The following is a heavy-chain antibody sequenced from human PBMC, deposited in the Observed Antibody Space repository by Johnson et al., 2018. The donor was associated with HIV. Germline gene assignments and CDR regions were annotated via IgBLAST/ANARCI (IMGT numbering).Heavy chain of an antibody. CDR2: ISYDGINK. CDR1: GFTFSSYA. CDR3: AKGEYYDRSTYLGERVRTGDGFDI. V-gene: IGHV3-30-3*01. J-gene: IGHJ3*02. Sequence: QVQLVESGGGLVKPGGSLRVSCAASGFTFSSYAMHWVRQAPGKGLEWVAVISYDGINKYYADSVKGRFTISRDNSKNTLYLQMNRLRAEDTAVYYCAKGEYYDRSTYLGERVRTGDGFDIWGQGTMVTVSS. D-gene: IGHD3-22*01.